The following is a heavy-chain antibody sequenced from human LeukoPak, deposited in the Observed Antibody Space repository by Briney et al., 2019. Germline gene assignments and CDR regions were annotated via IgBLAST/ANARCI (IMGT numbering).Heavy chain of an antibody. V-gene: IGHV3-30-3*01. D-gene: IGHD6-13*01. J-gene: IGHJ4*02. CDR3: ARDKLAAALDY. Sequence: GGSLRLSCAASGFTFSSYAMHWVRQAPGKGLEWVAVISYDGSNKYYADSVKGRFTISRDNSKNTLYLQMDSLRAEDTAVFYCARDKLAAALDYWGQGTLVTVSS. CDR2: ISYDGSNK. CDR1: GFTFSSYA.